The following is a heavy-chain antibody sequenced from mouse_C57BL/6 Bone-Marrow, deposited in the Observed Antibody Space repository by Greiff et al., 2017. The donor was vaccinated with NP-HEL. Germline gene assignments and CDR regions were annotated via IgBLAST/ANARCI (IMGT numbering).Heavy chain of an antibody. CDR2: IPYDGGT. Sequence: EVKVEESGPGLVKPSPSLSLTCSVTGYSITSGYYWNWIRQFPGNKLEWMGSIPYDGGTNYNPALKNRISITRDTSKNQFFLKLNSVTTEDTATYYCAREEVTFAYWGQGTLVTVSA. V-gene: IGHV3-6*01. D-gene: IGHD2-13*01. CDR1: GYSITSGYY. J-gene: IGHJ3*01. CDR3: AREEVTFAY.